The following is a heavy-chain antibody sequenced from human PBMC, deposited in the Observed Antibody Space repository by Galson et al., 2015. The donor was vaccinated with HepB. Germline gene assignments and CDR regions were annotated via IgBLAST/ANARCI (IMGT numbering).Heavy chain of an antibody. CDR2: IIPILGIA. D-gene: IGHD6-19*01. J-gene: IGHJ6*02. V-gene: IGHV1-69*02. CDR3: ARGLYSSGWFYYYGMDV. CDR1: GGTFSSYT. Sequence: SVKVSCKASGGTFSSYTISWVRQAPGQGLEWMGRIIPILGIANYAQKFQGRVTITADKSTSTAYMELSSLRSEDTAVYYCARGLYSSGWFYYYGMDVWGQGTTVTVSS.